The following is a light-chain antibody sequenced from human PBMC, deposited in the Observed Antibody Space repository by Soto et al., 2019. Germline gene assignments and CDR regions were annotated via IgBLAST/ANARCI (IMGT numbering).Light chain of an antibody. V-gene: IGKV1-9*01. CDR1: QDISSY. CDR3: QQLNVYPLT. CDR2: VAS. Sequence: DIQMTQSPSTPSASVGGRVPITCPASQDISSYLAWYQQKPGKAPKLLIYVASTLQSGVPSRFSGSGSGTDFTLTISSLQPEDFATYYCQQLNVYPLTFGQGTRLEIK. J-gene: IGKJ5*01.